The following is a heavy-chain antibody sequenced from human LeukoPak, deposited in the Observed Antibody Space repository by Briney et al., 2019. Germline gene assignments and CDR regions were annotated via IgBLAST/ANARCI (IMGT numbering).Heavy chain of an antibody. CDR2: IYSSDNT. CDR1: EFTVSGNY. D-gene: IGHD3-16*01. CDR3: AGRRALDASFDY. Sequence: PGGSLRLSCAASEFTVSGNYMSWVRQAPGKGLEWVSVIYSSDNTYYIDSVKGRFTISRDNSKNTLYLQMNSLRAEDTAVYYCAGRRALDASFDYWGQGTLVTVSS. J-gene: IGHJ4*02. V-gene: IGHV3-66*02.